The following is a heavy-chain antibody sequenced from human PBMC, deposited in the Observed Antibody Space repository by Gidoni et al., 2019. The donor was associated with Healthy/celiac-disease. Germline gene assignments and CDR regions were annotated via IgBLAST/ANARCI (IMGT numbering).Heavy chain of an antibody. V-gene: IGHV3-33*01. CDR1: GFTFISYG. Sequence: QVQLVESGGGVVQPGRSLRLSCAASGFTFISYGMHWVRQAPGKGLEWVAVIWYDGSNKYYADSVKGRFTISRDNSKNTLYLQMNSLRAEDTAVYYCARDSKPYDSSGYELDYWGQGTLVTVSS. CDR2: IWYDGSNK. D-gene: IGHD3-22*01. CDR3: ARDSKPYDSSGYELDY. J-gene: IGHJ4*02.